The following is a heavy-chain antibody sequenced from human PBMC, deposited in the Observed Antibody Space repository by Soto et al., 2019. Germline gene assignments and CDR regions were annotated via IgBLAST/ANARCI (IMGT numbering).Heavy chain of an antibody. V-gene: IGHV4-39*07. CDR3: ARETMVRGVIAESAFEI. CDR1: GGSISSGSYY. CDR2: IFYRGST. D-gene: IGHD3-10*01. J-gene: IGHJ3*02. Sequence: SETLSLTCTVSGGSISSGSYYWGWIRQHPEKGLEWIGSIFYRGSTYYNPSLKSRVTISVDTSKNQFSLKLSSVTAADTAVYYCARETMVRGVIAESAFEIWGQGSMVNVSS.